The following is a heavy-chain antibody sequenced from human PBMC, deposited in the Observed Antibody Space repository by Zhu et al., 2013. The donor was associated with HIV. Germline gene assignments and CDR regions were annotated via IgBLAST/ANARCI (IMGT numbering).Heavy chain of an antibody. Sequence: QVQLVQSGAEVKKPGSSVKVSCKASGGTFSSYTISWVRQAPGQGLEWMGRIIPILGIANYAQKFQGRVTITADKSTSTAYMELSSLRSEDTAVYYCARESQSGRYDSSGYYQRGRFDPWGQGTRGHRLL. J-gene: IGHJ5*02. CDR2: IIPILGIA. D-gene: IGHD3-22*01. CDR1: GGTFSSYT. CDR3: ARESQSGRYDSSGYYQRGRFDP. V-gene: IGHV1-69*08.